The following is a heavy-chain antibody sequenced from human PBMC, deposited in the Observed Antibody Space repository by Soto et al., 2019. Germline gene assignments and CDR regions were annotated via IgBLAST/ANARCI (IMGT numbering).Heavy chain of an antibody. J-gene: IGHJ4*02. CDR2: ISGSNNNT. CDR3: ARDYFEDF. Sequence: GGSLRLSCATSGFTFSTYAMTWVRQAPGKGLDWVSVISGSNNNTWYADSVKGRFTISRDNSKNTLYLQMSSLRAEDTAVYYCARDYFEDFWGQGTLVTVSS. CDR1: GFTFSTYA. D-gene: IGHD3-22*01. V-gene: IGHV3-23*01.